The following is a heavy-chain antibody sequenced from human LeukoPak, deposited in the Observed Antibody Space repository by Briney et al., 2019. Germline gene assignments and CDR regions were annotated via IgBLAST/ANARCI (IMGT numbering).Heavy chain of an antibody. J-gene: IGHJ4*02. Sequence: ASVKVSCKASGYTFTSYGISWVRQAPGQGLEWMGGFDPEDGETIYAQKFQGRVTMTEDTSTDTAYMELSSLRSEDTAVYYCATSLKNNYYDSSPFDEYYFDYWGQGTLVTVSS. CDR3: ATSLKNNYYDSSPFDEYYFDY. V-gene: IGHV1-24*01. CDR2: FDPEDGET. D-gene: IGHD3-22*01. CDR1: GYTFTSYG.